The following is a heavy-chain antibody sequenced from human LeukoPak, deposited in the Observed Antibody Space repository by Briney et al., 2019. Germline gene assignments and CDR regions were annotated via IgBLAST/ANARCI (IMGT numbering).Heavy chain of an antibody. CDR1: RFTFSNYA. Sequence: GGSLRLSCAASRFTFSNYAMHWVRQAPGKGLEWVAVTSYDGSDNFYADSVKGRFTISRDNSKNTLYLQMDSLRAGDTAVYYCAKGAAKLRYFDWPSRGFDYWGPGALVTVSS. D-gene: IGHD3-9*01. CDR3: AKGAAKLRYFDWPSRGFDY. J-gene: IGHJ4*02. CDR2: TSYDGSDN. V-gene: IGHV3-30-3*01.